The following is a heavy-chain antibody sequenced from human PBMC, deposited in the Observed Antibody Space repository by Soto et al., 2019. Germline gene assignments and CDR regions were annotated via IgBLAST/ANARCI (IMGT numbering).Heavy chain of an antibody. CDR3: SRDFTVTDRGYYYYYGIDA. J-gene: IGHJ6*02. CDR1: GGSISSSY. CDR2: IYYSGST. V-gene: IGHV4-59*01. D-gene: IGHD4-17*01. Sequence: SETLSLTCTVSGGSISSSYCCWIRQPPGKGLEWIGYIYYSGSTNSNPSLNRRVTISVYMSKNQFSLKLSSVSAADTAVYYCSRDFTVTDRGYYYYYGIDAWGQGITVTVSS.